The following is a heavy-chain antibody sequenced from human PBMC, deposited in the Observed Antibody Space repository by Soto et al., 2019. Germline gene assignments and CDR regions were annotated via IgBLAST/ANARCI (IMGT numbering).Heavy chain of an antibody. CDR1: GFTLSSYA. J-gene: IGHJ4*02. Sequence: PGGSLRLSCAASGFTLSSYAMHWVRQAPGKGLEYVSAISSNGGGTYYANSVKGRFTISRDNSKNTLYLQMGSLRAEDMAVYYCARGPGYYFDYWGQGTLVTVSS. V-gene: IGHV3-64*01. CDR3: ARGPGYYFDY. CDR2: ISSNGGGT.